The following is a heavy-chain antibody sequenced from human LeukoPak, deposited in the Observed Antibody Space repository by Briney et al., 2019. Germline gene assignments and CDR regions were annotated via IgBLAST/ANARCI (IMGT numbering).Heavy chain of an antibody. CDR1: GFTFGIHN. J-gene: IGHJ4*02. CDR3: ARGAGRYGDYRDY. Sequence: PGGSLRLSCAASGFTFGIHNMDWVRQAPGKGLEWISYINSGGDATHYADSVKGRFTISRDDAKNSLYMQMNSLTAEDTAVYYCARGAGRYGDYRDYWGQGTLVTVSS. D-gene: IGHD4-17*01. CDR2: INSGGDAT. V-gene: IGHV3-48*04.